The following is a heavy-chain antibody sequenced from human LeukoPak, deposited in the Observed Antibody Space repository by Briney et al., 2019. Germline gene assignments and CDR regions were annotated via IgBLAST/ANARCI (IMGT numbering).Heavy chain of an antibody. Sequence: GGSLRLSCAASEFIFSSYTMHWVRQAPGKGLEWVAVISYDGSNKYYADSVKGRFTISRDNSKNTLYLQMSSLRAEDTAVYYCAKLTSLPRGSNDYWGQGTLVTVSS. CDR3: AKLTSLPRGSNDY. V-gene: IGHV3-30-3*02. CDR2: ISYDGSNK. CDR1: EFIFSSYT. D-gene: IGHD6-13*01. J-gene: IGHJ4*02.